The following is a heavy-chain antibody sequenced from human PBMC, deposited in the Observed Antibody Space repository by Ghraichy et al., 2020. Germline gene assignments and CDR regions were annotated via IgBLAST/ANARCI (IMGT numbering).Heavy chain of an antibody. J-gene: IGHJ6*02. V-gene: IGHV3-48*02. Sequence: GESLNISCAASGFTFSSYSMNWVRQAPGKGLEWVSYISSSSSTIYYADSVKGRFTISRDNAKNSLYLQMNSLRDEDTAVYYCARDKKGLYYYYYGMDVWGQGTTVTVSS. CDR3: ARDKKGLYYYYYGMDV. CDR1: GFTFSSYS. CDR2: ISSSSSTI.